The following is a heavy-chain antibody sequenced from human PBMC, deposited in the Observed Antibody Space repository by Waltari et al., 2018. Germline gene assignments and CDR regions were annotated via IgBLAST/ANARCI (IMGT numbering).Heavy chain of an antibody. D-gene: IGHD5-12*01. CDR2: ISYSGTT. V-gene: IGHV4-39*01. Sequence: QLQLQESGARLVKPSETLSPTCRLSGVPITSTTHYWAWTRQSPGQGLEWIGTISYSGTTYISPSLKSRVSVSRDTSKNQVSLTLGSVTAADMAVYYCATYIGASVGTAAFDVWGQGTMVTVSS. CDR3: ATYIGASVGTAAFDV. J-gene: IGHJ3*01. CDR1: GVPITSTTHY.